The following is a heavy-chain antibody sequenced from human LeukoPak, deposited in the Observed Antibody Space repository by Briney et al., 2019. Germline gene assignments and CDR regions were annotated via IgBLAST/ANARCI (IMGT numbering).Heavy chain of an antibody. CDR1: GHTLSELA. CDR2: FDAGDGET. D-gene: IGHD3-10*01. CDR3: ATFASSYYFY. V-gene: IGHV1-24*01. Sequence: ASVKVSCMASGHTLSELAIHWVRQAPGKGLEWMGGFDAGDGETIYAQKFQGRVTMIEDTSTDIAYMELTSLRAEDTSVYFCATFASSYYFYWGQGTLVTVSS. J-gene: IGHJ4*02.